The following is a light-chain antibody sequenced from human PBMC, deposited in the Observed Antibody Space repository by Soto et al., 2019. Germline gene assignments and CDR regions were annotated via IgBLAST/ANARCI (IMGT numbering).Light chain of an antibody. J-gene: IGKJ5*01. CDR2: DAS. V-gene: IGKV1-5*01. CDR1: QTISRW. CDR3: HSRA. Sequence: DIQLTQTPSTLSASVGDEVTITCRASQTISRWLAWYQQKPGRAPKLLIYDASTLESGVPSRFSGSGSETEFTLTIRRLQPDDFATYFCHSRAFGQGTRL.